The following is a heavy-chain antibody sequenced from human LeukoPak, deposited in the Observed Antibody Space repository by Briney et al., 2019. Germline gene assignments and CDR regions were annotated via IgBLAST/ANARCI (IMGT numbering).Heavy chain of an antibody. Sequence: ASVKVSCKASGYTFTSYGISWVRQAPGQGLEWMGWISAYNGNTNYAQKLQGRVTMTTDTSTSTAYMELRSLRSDDTAVYYCARDGPYGSGSYYQDDAFDIWGQGTMVTVSS. CDR2: ISAYNGNT. CDR1: GYTFTSYG. D-gene: IGHD3-10*01. CDR3: ARDGPYGSGSYYQDDAFDI. V-gene: IGHV1-18*01. J-gene: IGHJ3*02.